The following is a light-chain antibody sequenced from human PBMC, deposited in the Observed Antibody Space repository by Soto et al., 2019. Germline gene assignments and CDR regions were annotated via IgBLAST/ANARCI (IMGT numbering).Light chain of an antibody. J-gene: IGKJ4*01. V-gene: IGKV3-11*01. CDR1: QSVSSY. CDR2: DAS. Sequence: EIVLTQSPATLSLSPGERATLSCRASQSVSSYLAWYQQKPGQAPRLLIYDASNMATGIPARFSGSGSGTDFTLTISGLEPEDFAVYYCQQRSSWPLTFGGGTKVELK. CDR3: QQRSSWPLT.